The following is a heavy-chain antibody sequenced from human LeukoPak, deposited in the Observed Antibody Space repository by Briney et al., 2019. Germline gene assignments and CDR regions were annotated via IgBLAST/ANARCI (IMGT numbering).Heavy chain of an antibody. CDR3: ARGTEGVTPNWFDP. J-gene: IGHJ5*02. D-gene: IGHD4-23*01. Sequence: PSETLSLTCAVYGGSFSGYYWSWIRQPPGKGLEWIGEINHSGSTNYNPSLKSRVTIPVDTSKNQFSLKLSSVTAADTAVYYCARGTEGVTPNWFDPWGQGTLVTVSS. CDR2: INHSGST. V-gene: IGHV4-34*01. CDR1: GGSFSGYY.